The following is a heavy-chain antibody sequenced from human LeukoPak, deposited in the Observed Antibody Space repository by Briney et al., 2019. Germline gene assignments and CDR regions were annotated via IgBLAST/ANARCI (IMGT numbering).Heavy chain of an antibody. D-gene: IGHD3-16*01. V-gene: IGHV4-38-2*02. CDR3: ARSLRIMITFGVRGFDP. CDR2: INHSGST. J-gene: IGHJ5*02. Sequence: SETLSLTCTVSGYSISNGYYWGWIRQPPGKGLEWIGEINHSGSTNYNPSLKSRVTISVDTSKNQFSLKLSSVTAADTAVYYCARSLRIMITFGVRGFDPWGQGTLVTVSS. CDR1: GYSISNGYY.